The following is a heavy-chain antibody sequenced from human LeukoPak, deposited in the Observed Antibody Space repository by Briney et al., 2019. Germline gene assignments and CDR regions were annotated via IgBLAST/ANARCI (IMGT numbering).Heavy chain of an antibody. J-gene: IGHJ4*02. CDR2: IKQDGSEK. V-gene: IGHV3-7*03. D-gene: IGHD5-12*01. Sequence: GGSLRLSCAASGFTFSSYWISWVRQAPGKELEWVANIKQDGSEKYYVDSVKGRFTISRDNAKNSLYLQMNSLRAEDTAVYYCARKGEWGYDYPPFFDYWGQGTLVTVSS. CDR3: ARKGEWGYDYPPFFDY. CDR1: GFTFSSYW.